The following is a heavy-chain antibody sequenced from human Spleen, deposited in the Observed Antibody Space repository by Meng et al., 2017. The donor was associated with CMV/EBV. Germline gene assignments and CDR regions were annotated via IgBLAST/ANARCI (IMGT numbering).Heavy chain of an antibody. CDR1: GGTFNSFA. Sequence: SVKVSCKASGGTFNSFAFSWVRQAPGQGLEWMGGIIPIFDTTNYAQKFQDRVTITTDESTSIVYMELNSLRSEDTAVYYCARDRTGDCSSTSCYNYYYYYGMDVWGQGITVTVSS. V-gene: IGHV1-69*05. D-gene: IGHD2-2*02. CDR2: IIPIFDTT. J-gene: IGHJ6*02. CDR3: ARDRTGDCSSTSCYNYYYYYGMDV.